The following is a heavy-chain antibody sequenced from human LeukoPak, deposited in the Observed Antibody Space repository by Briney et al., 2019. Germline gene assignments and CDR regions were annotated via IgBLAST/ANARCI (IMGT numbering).Heavy chain of an antibody. CDR3: ARTVVVAATTNRGFDY. J-gene: IGHJ4*02. CDR2: IYYSGST. CDR1: GGSISSYY. V-gene: IGHV4-59*01. D-gene: IGHD2-15*01. Sequence: SETLSLTCTVSGGSISSYYWSWIRQPPGKGLEWIGYIYYSGSTNYNPSLKSRVTISVDTSKNQFSLKLSSVTAADTAVYYCARTVVVAATTNRGFDYWGQGTLVTASS.